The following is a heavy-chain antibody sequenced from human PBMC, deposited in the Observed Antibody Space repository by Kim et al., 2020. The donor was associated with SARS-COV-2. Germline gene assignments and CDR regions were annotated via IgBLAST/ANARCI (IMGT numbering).Heavy chain of an antibody. Sequence: DSVKGRFTISRDNAKNSLYLQMNRLKADDTAVYYCARDRYIISSGKLFDYWGQGTLVTVSS. CDR3: ARDRYIISSGKLFDY. D-gene: IGHD3-10*01. V-gene: IGHV3-7*01. J-gene: IGHJ4*02.